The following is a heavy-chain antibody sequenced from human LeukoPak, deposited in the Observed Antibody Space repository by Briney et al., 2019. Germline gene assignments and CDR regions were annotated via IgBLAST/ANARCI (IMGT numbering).Heavy chain of an antibody. CDR2: IIPILGIA. V-gene: IGHV1-69*04. J-gene: IGHJ4*02. CDR3: ARGREMATRDFGY. D-gene: IGHD5-24*01. Sequence: SAKVSCKASGGTFSSYAISWVRQAPGQGLEWMGRIIPILGIANYAQKFQGRVTITADKSTSTAYMELSSLRSEDTAVYYCARGREMATRDFGYWGQGTLVTVSS. CDR1: GGTFSSYA.